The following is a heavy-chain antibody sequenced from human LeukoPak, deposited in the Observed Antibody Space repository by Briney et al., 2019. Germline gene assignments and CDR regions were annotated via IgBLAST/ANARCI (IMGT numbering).Heavy chain of an antibody. J-gene: IGHJ6*03. V-gene: IGHV4-34*01. D-gene: IGHD6-13*01. CDR3: ARICIGLSSSWYAGYYYYYYMDV. CDR2: INHSGST. Sequence: GSLRLSCAASGFTFSDYYMSWIRQPPGKGLEWIGEINHSGSTNYNPSLKSRVTISVDTSKNQFSLKLSSVTAADTAVYYCARICIGLSSSWYAGYYYYYYMDVWGKGTTVTVSS. CDR1: GFTFSDYY.